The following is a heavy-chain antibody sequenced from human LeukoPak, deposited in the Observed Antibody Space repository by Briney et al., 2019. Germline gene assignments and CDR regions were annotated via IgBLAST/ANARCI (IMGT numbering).Heavy chain of an antibody. D-gene: IGHD3-22*01. J-gene: IGHJ4*02. CDR2: LDPEDGET. V-gene: IGHV1-24*01. CDR1: GYTLTELS. Sequence: GASVKVSCKVSGYTLTELSMHWVRQAPGKGLEWMGGLDPEDGETIYAQKFQGRVTMTEDTSTDTAYMELSSLRSEDTAVYYCATGPAPSSGYYYPFEDYWGQGTLVTVSS. CDR3: ATGPAPSSGYYYPFEDY.